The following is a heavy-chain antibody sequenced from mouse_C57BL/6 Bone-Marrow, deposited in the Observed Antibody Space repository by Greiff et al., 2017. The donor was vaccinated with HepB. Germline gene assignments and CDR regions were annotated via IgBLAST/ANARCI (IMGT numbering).Heavy chain of an antibody. CDR2: IYPGGGYT. Sequence: VPLQQSGAELVRPGTSVKMSCKASGYTFTNYWIGWAKQRPGLGLEWIGNIYPGGGYTKYNEKFKGKATLTADKSSSTAYMQFSSLTSEDSASYYCARETLLLYWEFDGWGTGTTVTVAS. V-gene: IGHV1-63*01. CDR1: GYTFTNYW. J-gene: IGHJ1*03. D-gene: IGHD2-1*01. CDR3: ARETLLLYWEFDG.